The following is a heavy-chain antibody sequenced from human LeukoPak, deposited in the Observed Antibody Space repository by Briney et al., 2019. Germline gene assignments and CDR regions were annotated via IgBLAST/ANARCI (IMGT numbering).Heavy chain of an antibody. J-gene: IGHJ4*02. D-gene: IGHD3-16*01. V-gene: IGHV3-7*04. CDR1: GFAFSSYW. CDR2: IKQDGSEK. CDR3: ARDWGFSVPDY. Sequence: GGSLRLSCAASGFAFSSYWRSWVRHDPGKGLEWVANIKQDGSEKYYVDSVKGRFTISRDNAKNSLYLQMNSLRAEDTAVYYCARDWGFSVPDYWGQGTLVTVSS.